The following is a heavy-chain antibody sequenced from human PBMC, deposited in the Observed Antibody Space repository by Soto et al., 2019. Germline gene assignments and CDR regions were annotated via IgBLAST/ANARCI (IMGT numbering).Heavy chain of an antibody. J-gene: IGHJ4*02. V-gene: IGHV4-30-4*08. Sequence: SETLSLTCTVSGDSITSGGYYWSWLRQPPGKGLEWIGYIYHSGGASYNPSLRGRVTISVDTSKNQFSLKLSSVTAADTAVYYCARTLRRQFDYWGQGTLVTVSS. CDR3: ARTLRRQFDY. D-gene: IGHD4-17*01. CDR1: GDSITSGGYY. CDR2: IYHSGGA.